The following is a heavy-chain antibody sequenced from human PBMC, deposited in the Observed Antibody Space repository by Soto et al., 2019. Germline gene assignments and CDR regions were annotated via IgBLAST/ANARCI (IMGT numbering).Heavy chain of an antibody. J-gene: IGHJ4*02. Sequence: QVQLQESGPGLVKPSQTLSLTCTVSGGSISSGGYYWSWIRQHPGKGLEWIGYIYYSGSTYYNPSLKSRVTIPVDTSKNQFSLKLSSVTAADTAVYYCARLRAVTSYYFDYWGQGTLVTVSS. CDR2: IYYSGST. CDR1: GGSISSGGYY. D-gene: IGHD4-17*01. CDR3: ARLRAVTSYYFDY. V-gene: IGHV4-31*03.